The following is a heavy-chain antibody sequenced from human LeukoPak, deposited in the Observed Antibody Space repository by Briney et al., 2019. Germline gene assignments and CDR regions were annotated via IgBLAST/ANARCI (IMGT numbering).Heavy chain of an antibody. J-gene: IGHJ5*02. CDR2: IYPDGNNK. CDR1: GFILRSYG. D-gene: IGHD3-3*01. Sequence: GGSLRLSCGASGFILRSYGMHWVRQAPGKGLEWVACIYPDGNNKDYADSVKGRFIISRDNSKNTLFLQMNSLRPEDTAVYYCAKDWSGDYNWSDPWGQGTLVIVSS. CDR3: AKDWSGDYNWSDP. V-gene: IGHV3-30*02.